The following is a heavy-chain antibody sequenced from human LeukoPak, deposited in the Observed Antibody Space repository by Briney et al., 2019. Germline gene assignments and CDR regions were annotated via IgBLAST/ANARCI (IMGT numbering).Heavy chain of an antibody. J-gene: IGHJ6*02. Sequence: SETLSLTCTVSGGSISSYYWSWIRQHPGKGLEWIGYIYYSGSTNYNPSLKSRVTISVDTSKNQFSLKLSSVTAADTAVYYCARHFTTVVTHYGMDVWGQGTTVTVS. CDR1: GGSISSYY. D-gene: IGHD4-23*01. CDR3: ARHFTTVVTHYGMDV. CDR2: IYYSGST. V-gene: IGHV4-59*08.